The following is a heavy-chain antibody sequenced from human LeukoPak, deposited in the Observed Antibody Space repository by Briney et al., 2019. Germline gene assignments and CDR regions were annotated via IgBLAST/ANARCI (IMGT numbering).Heavy chain of an antibody. Sequence: ASMKVSCKASGYTFTGYYMHWVRQAPGQGLEWMGWINPNSGGTNYAQKFQGRVTMTRDTSISTAYMELSRLRSDDTAVYYCASEMPYCSSTSCYGSFDYWGQGTLVTVSS. J-gene: IGHJ4*02. CDR2: INPNSGGT. CDR3: ASEMPYCSSTSCYGSFDY. V-gene: IGHV1-2*02. D-gene: IGHD2-2*01. CDR1: GYTFTGYY.